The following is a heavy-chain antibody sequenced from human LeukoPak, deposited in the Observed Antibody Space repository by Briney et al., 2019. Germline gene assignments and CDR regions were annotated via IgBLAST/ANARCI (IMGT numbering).Heavy chain of an antibody. CDR1: GFTFSSNA. Sequence: PGGSLRLSCAASGFTFSSNAMHWVRQAPGKGLEWVAIISYDGSNKYYADSVKGRFTISRDKSKNTLYLQMNSLRGGDTAVYYCARMRSWYTGFDYWGQGTLVTVSS. V-gene: IGHV3-30*04. CDR2: ISYDGSNK. D-gene: IGHD6-13*01. CDR3: ARMRSWYTGFDY. J-gene: IGHJ4*02.